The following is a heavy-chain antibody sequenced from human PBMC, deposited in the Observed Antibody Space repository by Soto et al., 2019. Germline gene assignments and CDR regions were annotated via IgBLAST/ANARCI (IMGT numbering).Heavy chain of an antibody. CDR3: ARVIWADYGGNSDWFDP. CDR1: GGTFSSYA. Sequence: QVQLVQSGAEVKKPGSSVKVSCKASGGTFSSYAISWVRQAPGQGLEWMGGIIPIFGTANYAQKFQGRVTITADESTSTAYMELSSLRSEDPAVYYCARVIWADYGGNSDWFDPWGQGTLVTVSS. J-gene: IGHJ5*02. CDR2: IIPIFGTA. D-gene: IGHD4-17*01. V-gene: IGHV1-69*01.